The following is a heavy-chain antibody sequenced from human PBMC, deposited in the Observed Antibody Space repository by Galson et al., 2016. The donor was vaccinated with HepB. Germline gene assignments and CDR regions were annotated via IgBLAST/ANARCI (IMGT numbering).Heavy chain of an antibody. CDR1: GGSISSGGYY. V-gene: IGHV4-31*03. J-gene: IGHJ6*02. Sequence: LTCSVSGGSISSGGYYWSWIRQHPGKGLEWIGYIYYSGGTHYNPSPKSRATISVDMSENQFSLYLSSVTAADTAVYYCARGSGSYYPYYYFGMDIWGQGTTVTVSS. CDR2: IYYSGGT. D-gene: IGHD3-10*01. CDR3: ARGSGSYYPYYYFGMDI.